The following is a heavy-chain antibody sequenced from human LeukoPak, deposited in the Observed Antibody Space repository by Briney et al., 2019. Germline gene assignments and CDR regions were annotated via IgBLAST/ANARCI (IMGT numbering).Heavy chain of an antibody. D-gene: IGHD1-14*01. J-gene: IGHJ4*02. CDR3: ARDRYGY. V-gene: IGHV3-48*02. CDR1: GFTVSTNY. CDR2: ISSSSSTI. Sequence: GGSLRLSCAASGFTVSTNYMSWVRQAPGKGLEWVSYISSSSSTIYYADSVKGRFTISRDNAKNSLYLQMNSLRDEDTAVYYCARDRYGYWGQGTLVTVSS.